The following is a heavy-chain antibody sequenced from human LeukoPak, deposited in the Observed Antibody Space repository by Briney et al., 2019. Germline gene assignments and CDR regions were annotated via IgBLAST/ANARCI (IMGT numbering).Heavy chain of an antibody. J-gene: IGHJ4*02. D-gene: IGHD6-13*01. CDR2: ISAYSGNT. CDR3: ARGATIAASVGGY. Sequence: ASVKVSCKASGYTFTSYGISWVRQAPGQGLEWMGWISAYSGNTGYAQKFQGRVTMTRNTSISTAYMELSSLRSEDTAVYYCARGATIAASVGGYWGQGTLVTVSS. CDR1: GYTFTSYG. V-gene: IGHV1-8*02.